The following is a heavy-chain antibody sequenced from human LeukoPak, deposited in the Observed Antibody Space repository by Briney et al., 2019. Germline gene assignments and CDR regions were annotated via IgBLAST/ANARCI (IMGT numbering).Heavy chain of an antibody. CDR2: INHSGST. CDR3: ARGLGDGRPPFDY. CDR1: GGSFSGYY. V-gene: IGHV4-34*01. J-gene: IGHJ4*02. Sequence: RASETLSLTCAVYGGSFSGYYWSWIRQPPGKGLEWIGEINHSGSTNYNPSLKSRVTISVDTSKNQFSLKLSSVTAADTAVYYCARGLGDGRPPFDYWGQGTLVTVSS. D-gene: IGHD5-24*01.